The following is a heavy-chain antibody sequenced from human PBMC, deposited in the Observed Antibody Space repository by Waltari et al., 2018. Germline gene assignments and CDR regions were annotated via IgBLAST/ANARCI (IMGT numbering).Heavy chain of an antibody. J-gene: IGHJ4*02. CDR2: IRSKAYGGTT. CDR1: GFTFGDYA. D-gene: IGHD6-13*01. CDR3: TRGAAAPPY. V-gene: IGHV3-49*03. Sequence: EVQLVESGGGLVQPGRSLRPSCTASGFTFGDYALSWFRQAPGKGLEWVGFIRSKAYGGTTEYAASVKGRFTISRDDSKSIAYLQMNSLKTEDTAVYYCTRGAAAPPYWGQGTLVTVSS.